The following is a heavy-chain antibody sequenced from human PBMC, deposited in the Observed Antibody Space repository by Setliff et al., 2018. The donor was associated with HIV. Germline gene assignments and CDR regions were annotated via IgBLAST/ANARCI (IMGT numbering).Heavy chain of an antibody. Sequence: SETLSLTCSVSGGSISSISYYWGWIRQPPGKGLEWIGNIYYSGNTYYNPSLKSRVTISVAMSKNQFSLKLSSVTAADTAVYYCARLSSSGWSHDAFDMWGQGTMVTVSS. CDR1: GGSISSISYY. CDR2: IYYSGNT. CDR3: ARLSSSGWSHDAFDM. V-gene: IGHV4-39*01. D-gene: IGHD6-19*01. J-gene: IGHJ3*02.